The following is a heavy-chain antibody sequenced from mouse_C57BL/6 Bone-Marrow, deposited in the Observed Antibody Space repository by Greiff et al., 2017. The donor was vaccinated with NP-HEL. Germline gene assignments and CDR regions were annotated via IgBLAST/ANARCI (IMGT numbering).Heavy chain of an antibody. V-gene: IGHV1-80*01. J-gene: IGHJ3*01. CDR1: GYEFSNYW. CDR3: ARGAY. CDR2: IYPGAGDT. Sequence: VQLQQSGAELVKPGASVKISCKASGYEFSNYWMNWVKQRPGKGLDWIGQIYPGAGDTTYNGKFKDKATLTADKASSTAYRQLSRLTSEDSAVYFCARGAYWGQGTLVTVSA.